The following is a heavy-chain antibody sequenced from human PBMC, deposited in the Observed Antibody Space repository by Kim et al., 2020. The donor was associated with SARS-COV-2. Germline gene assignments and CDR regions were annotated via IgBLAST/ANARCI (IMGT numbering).Heavy chain of an antibody. CDR1: GFTFSSYA. CDR3: AKALRGRYYDFWSGYYRGMDV. J-gene: IGHJ6*02. V-gene: IGHV3-23*01. CDR2: ISGSGGST. Sequence: GGSLRLSCAASGFTFSSYAMSWVRQAPGKGLEWVSAISGSGGSTYYADSVKGRFTISRDNSKNTLYLQMNSLRAEDTAVYYCAKALRGRYYDFWSGYYRGMDVWGQGTTVTVSS. D-gene: IGHD3-3*01.